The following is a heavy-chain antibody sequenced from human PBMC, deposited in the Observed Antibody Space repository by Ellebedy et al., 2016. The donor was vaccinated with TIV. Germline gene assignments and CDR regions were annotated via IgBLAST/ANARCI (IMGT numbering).Heavy chain of an antibody. CDR1: GFTFSSYS. Sequence: GESLKISCAASGFTFSSYSMNWVRQAPGKGLEWVAAIYRGGSTFYADSVAGRFTISRQKSKNTLLLQMKSLRPEDTAVYFCARLEIIAEPAPDPVDLWGQGTMVTVSS. CDR3: ARLEIIAEPAPDPVDL. CDR2: IYRGGST. D-gene: IGHD6-13*01. J-gene: IGHJ3*01. V-gene: IGHV3-53*04.